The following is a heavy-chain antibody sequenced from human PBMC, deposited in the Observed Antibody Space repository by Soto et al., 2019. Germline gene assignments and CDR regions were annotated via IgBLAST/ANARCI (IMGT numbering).Heavy chain of an antibody. CDR2: MSGSSSTT. V-gene: IGHV3-23*01. J-gene: IGHJ4*02. CDR3: AKNQERELPRVIDF. Sequence: GGSLRLSCATSGLTFSNYAMSWVRQAPGGGLEWVSSMSGSSSTTYYADSVRGRFTISRDRSKNTLYLQMSSLRVEDKALYYCAKNQERELPRVIDFWGQGTLVTV. CDR1: GLTFSNYA. D-gene: IGHD1-7*01.